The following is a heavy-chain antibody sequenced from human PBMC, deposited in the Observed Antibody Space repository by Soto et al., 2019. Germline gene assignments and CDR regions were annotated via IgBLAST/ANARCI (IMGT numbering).Heavy chain of an antibody. Sequence: PEESRKSYCKGSEYTFTSYWIGWVRQMPGKGLEWMGIIYPGDSDTRYSPSFQGQVTISADKSISTAYLQWSSLKASDTAMYYCARSFFGSGSQVGFDYWGQGTLVTVYS. V-gene: IGHV5-51*01. D-gene: IGHD3-10*01. CDR3: ARSFFGSGSQVGFDY. CDR2: IYPGDSDT. CDR1: EYTFTSYW. J-gene: IGHJ4*02.